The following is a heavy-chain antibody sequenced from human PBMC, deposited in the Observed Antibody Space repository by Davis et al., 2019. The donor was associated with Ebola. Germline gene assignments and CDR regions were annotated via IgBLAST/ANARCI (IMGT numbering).Heavy chain of an antibody. CDR1: GFTFRSYG. CDR3: ARDAHDYDAFDI. D-gene: IGHD5-12*01. CDR2: IWYDGSKK. Sequence: PGGSLRLSCAASGFTFRSYGMHRVRQAPGKGLEWVAVIWYDGSKKYYADSVKGRFTISRDNSKNNLYLQMNSLRAEDTAVYYCARDAHDYDAFDIWGQGTMVTVSS. V-gene: IGHV3-33*01. J-gene: IGHJ3*02.